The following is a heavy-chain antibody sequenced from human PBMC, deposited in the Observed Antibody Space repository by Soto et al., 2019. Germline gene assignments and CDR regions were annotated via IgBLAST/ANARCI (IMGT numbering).Heavy chain of an antibody. CDR3: ARVTVLRFLEWLPDV. CDR1: GGSISSYY. CDR2: IYYSGST. Sequence: SETLSLTCTVSGGSISSYYWSWIRQPPGKGLEWIGYIYYSGSTNYNPSLKSRVTISVDTSKNQLSLKLSSVTAADTAVYYCARVTVLRFLEWLPDVWGKGTTVTVSS. V-gene: IGHV4-59*01. D-gene: IGHD3-3*01. J-gene: IGHJ6*04.